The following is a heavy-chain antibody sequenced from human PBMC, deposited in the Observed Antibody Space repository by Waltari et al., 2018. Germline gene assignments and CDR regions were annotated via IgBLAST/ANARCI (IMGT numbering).Heavy chain of an antibody. V-gene: IGHV4-38-2*01. Sequence: QVQLQESGPGLVKPSETLSLTCAASGYSISSGYYWGWIRQPPGKGLEWIGSIYHSGSTYYNPSLKSRVTISVDTSKNQFSLKLSSVTAADTAVYYCASSLQLWSFFDYWGQGTLVTVSS. CDR2: IYHSGST. J-gene: IGHJ4*02. CDR1: GYSISSGYY. CDR3: ASSLQLWSFFDY. D-gene: IGHD5-18*01.